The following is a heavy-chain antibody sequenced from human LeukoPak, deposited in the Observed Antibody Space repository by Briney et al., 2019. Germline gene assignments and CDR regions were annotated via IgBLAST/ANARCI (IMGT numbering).Heavy chain of an antibody. D-gene: IGHD3-10*01. CDR1: GGSFSGYY. Sequence: SETLSLTCAVYGGSFSGYYWSWIRQPPGKGLEWIGEINHSGSTNYNPSLKSQVTISVDTSKNQFSLKLSSVTAADTAVYYCARGRRYYYGSGGIEDYWGQGTLVTVSS. V-gene: IGHV4-34*01. CDR3: ARGRRYYYGSGGIEDY. CDR2: INHSGST. J-gene: IGHJ4*02.